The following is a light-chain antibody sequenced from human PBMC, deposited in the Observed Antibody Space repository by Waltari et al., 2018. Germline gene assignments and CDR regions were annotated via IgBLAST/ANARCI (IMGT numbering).Light chain of an antibody. V-gene: IGLV2-8*01. Sequence: QSALTQPPSASGSPGQSVTISCTGTTSAIGAYTFVSCYQKHPGKAPKLLIFEVSKRPSGVPDRFSGSKSGITASLTVSGLQAEDEADYYCSSYAGSDNLRVFGTGTTVTVL. J-gene: IGLJ1*01. CDR1: TSAIGAYTF. CDR3: SSYAGSDNLRV. CDR2: EVS.